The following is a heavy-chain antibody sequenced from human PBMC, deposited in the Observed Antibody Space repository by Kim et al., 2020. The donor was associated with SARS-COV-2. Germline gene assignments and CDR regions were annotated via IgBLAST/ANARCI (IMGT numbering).Heavy chain of an antibody. CDR3: ARGTWGGGGWGYGSGQYNRFDP. Sequence: ASVKVSCKASGYTFTSSHIQWVRQAPGQGLEWMGIINPSGASTIYAQKLQGRVTMTRDTSTGTVYMELSSLRSEDTALYYCARGTWGGGGWGYGSGQYNRFDPWGQGTLVTVSS. J-gene: IGHJ5*02. CDR2: INPSGAST. CDR1: GYTFTSSH. V-gene: IGHV1-46*03. D-gene: IGHD3-10*01.